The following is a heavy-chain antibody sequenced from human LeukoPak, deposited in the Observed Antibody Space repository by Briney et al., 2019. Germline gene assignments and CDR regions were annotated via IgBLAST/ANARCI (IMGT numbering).Heavy chain of an antibody. D-gene: IGHD3-3*01. CDR1: GFTFSNYE. J-gene: IGHJ5*02. CDR3: ARGITIFGVVITKAMNWFDP. Sequence: GSLRLSCAASGFTFSNYEMHWIRQPPGKGLEWIGEINHSGSTNYNPSLKSRVTISVDTSKNQFSLKLSSVTAADTAVYYCARGITIFGVVITKAMNWFDPWGQGTLVTVSS. CDR2: INHSGST. V-gene: IGHV4-34*01.